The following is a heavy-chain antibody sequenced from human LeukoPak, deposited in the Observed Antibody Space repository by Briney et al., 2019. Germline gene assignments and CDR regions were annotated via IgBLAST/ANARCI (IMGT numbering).Heavy chain of an antibody. D-gene: IGHD6-19*01. CDR3: ARLGYSSGWYYFDY. CDR1: GGSISSSSYY. Sequence: SPSETLSLTCTVSGGSISSSSYYWGWIRQPPGTGLEWIGSIYYSGSTYYNPSLKSRVTISVDTSKNQFSLKLSSVTAADTAVYYCARLGYSSGWYYFDYWGQGTLVTVSS. J-gene: IGHJ4*02. V-gene: IGHV4-39*01. CDR2: IYYSGST.